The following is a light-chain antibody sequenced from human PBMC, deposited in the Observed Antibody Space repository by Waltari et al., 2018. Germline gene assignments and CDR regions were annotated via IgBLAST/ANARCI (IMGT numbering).Light chain of an antibody. CDR1: SSDVGGYNY. CDR3: SSYTSSSSWV. V-gene: IGLV2-14*01. CDR2: DVS. J-gene: IGLJ3*02. Sequence: QSALTQPASVSGSPGQSIPIYCTGTSSDVGGYNYVSWYQQHPGKAPKLMIYDVSKRPSGVSNRFSGSKSGNTASLTISGLQAEDEADYYCSSYTSSSSWVFGGGTKLTVL.